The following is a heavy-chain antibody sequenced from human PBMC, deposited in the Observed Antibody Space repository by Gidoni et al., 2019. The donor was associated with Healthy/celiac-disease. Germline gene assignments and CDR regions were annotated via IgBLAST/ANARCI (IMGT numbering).Heavy chain of an antibody. Sequence: QVQLQQWGAGLWKPAETLSLSCPVYGGSFSGYYWSWLRQPPGKVLVWIGEINHSGSTNYNPPITGRVTISADTSKNQFSLKLISVTAADTAVYYCARGRIAAAGRRLDYWGQGTLVTVSS. J-gene: IGHJ4*02. CDR1: GGSFSGYY. CDR3: ARGRIAAAGRRLDY. D-gene: IGHD6-13*01. V-gene: IGHV4-34*01. CDR2: INHSGST.